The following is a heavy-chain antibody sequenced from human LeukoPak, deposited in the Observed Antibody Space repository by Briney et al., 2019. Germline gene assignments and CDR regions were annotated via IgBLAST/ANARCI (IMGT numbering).Heavy chain of an antibody. CDR3: ATGAGPFDP. Sequence: GGSLRLSCAASGFTFSSYAMTWVREAPGRGGECVSGISGSGDSTYYADSVKGRFTISRENSKNTVYLQMNSLRAEDTAVYYCATGAGPFDPWGQGTLVTVSS. J-gene: IGHJ5*02. D-gene: IGHD7-27*01. V-gene: IGHV3-23*01. CDR1: GFTFSSYA. CDR2: ISGSGDST.